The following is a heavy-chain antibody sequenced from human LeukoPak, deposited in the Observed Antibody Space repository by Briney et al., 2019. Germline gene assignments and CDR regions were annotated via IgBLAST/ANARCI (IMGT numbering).Heavy chain of an antibody. J-gene: IGHJ4*02. CDR2: IIPIPGIA. CDR3: ARARGGAQTYY. V-gene: IGHV1-69*04. D-gene: IGHD3-16*01. CDR1: GGTFSSYA. Sequence: SVKVSCKASGGTFSSYAISWVRQAPGQGLEWMGRIIPIPGIANYAQKFQGRVTITADKSTSTAYMELSSLRSEDTAVYYCARARGGAQTYYWGQGTLVTVSS.